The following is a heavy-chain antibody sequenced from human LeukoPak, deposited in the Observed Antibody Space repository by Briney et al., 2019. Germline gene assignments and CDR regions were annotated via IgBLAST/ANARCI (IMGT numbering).Heavy chain of an antibody. V-gene: IGHV4-34*01. CDR1: GGSLSDHF. J-gene: IGHJ4*02. CDR3: VRGEVFDY. CDR2: INHSGRT. Sequence: SETLSLTCAVYGGSLSDHFWSWIRQPPGKGLEWVGEINHSGRTNYNPSLKSRVTISVDRSKNQFSLKLSSVTAADTAVYYCVRGEVFDYWGQGTLVTVSS.